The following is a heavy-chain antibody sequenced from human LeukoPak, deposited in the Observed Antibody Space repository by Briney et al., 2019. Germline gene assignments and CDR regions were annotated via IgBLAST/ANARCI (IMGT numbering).Heavy chain of an antibody. Sequence: PGGSLRLSCAASGFTFNIYAMHWVRQVPGKGLEWVAVISYDGNNKYYADSVKGRFTISRDNAKNSLYLQMNSLRAEDTAVYYCARDGDIVATIRVFDYWGQGTLVTVSS. CDR2: ISYDGNNK. CDR3: ARDGDIVATIRVFDY. D-gene: IGHD5-12*01. V-gene: IGHV3-30-3*01. CDR1: GFTFNIYA. J-gene: IGHJ4*02.